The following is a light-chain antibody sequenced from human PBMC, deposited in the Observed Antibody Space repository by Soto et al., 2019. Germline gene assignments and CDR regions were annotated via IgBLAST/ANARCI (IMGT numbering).Light chain of an antibody. J-gene: IGKJ5*01. Sequence: ALRMTQSPSSFSASTGDRVTITCRVSQGISSYLAWYQQKPGKAPKLLIYAASTLQSGVPSRFSGSGSGTDFTLTISCLQSEDFATYYCQQYYSYPITFGQGTRLEIK. CDR3: QQYYSYPIT. V-gene: IGKV1-8*01. CDR2: AAS. CDR1: QGISSY.